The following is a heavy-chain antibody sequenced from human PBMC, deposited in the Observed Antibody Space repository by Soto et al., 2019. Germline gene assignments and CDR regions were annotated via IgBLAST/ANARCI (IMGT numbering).Heavy chain of an antibody. Sequence: PSETLSLTCTVSCGSISSGGYYWSWIRQHPGKGLEWIGYIYYSGSTYYNPSLKSRVTISVDTSKNQFSLKLSSVTAADTAVYYCARAFIVVVPAAIFDYWGQGTLVTVSS. CDR3: ARAFIVVVPAAIFDY. CDR2: IYYSGST. D-gene: IGHD2-2*01. J-gene: IGHJ4*02. CDR1: CGSISSGGYY. V-gene: IGHV4-31*03.